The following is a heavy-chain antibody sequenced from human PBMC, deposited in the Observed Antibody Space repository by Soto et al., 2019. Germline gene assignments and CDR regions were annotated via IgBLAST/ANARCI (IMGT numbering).Heavy chain of an antibody. J-gene: IGHJ4*02. D-gene: IGHD1-26*01. Sequence: PSETLSLTCAVSGGSISSGGYSWSWIRQPPGKGLEWIGYIYHSGSTYYNPSLKSRVTISVDRSKNQFSLKLSSVTAADTAVYYFSRVHSGSYYVDYWGQGTLVPVSS. CDR1: GGSISSGGYS. V-gene: IGHV4-30-2*01. CDR3: SRVHSGSYYVDY. CDR2: IYHSGST.